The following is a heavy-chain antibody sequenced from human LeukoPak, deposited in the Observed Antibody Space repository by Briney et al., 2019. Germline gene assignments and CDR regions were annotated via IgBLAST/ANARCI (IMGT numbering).Heavy chain of an antibody. J-gene: IGHJ5*02. CDR2: IYYSGST. CDR1: GGSISSSSYY. CDR3: ARGQGATVPQVGKNWFDP. Sequence: PSETLSLTCTVSGGSISSSSYYWGWIRQPPGKGLEWIGSIYYSGSTYYSPSLKSRVTISVDTSKNQFSLKLISVTAADTAVYYCARGQGATVPQVGKNWFDPWGQGTRVIVSS. D-gene: IGHD1-26*01. V-gene: IGHV4-39*07.